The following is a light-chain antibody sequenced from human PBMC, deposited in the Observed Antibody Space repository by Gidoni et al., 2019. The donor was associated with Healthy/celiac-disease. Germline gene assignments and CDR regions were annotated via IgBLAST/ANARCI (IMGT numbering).Light chain of an antibody. CDR3: QQSYSTPT. J-gene: IGKJ1*01. CDR2: AAS. Sequence: DIQMTQSPSSLSASVGDRVTITCRASQSISSYLNWYQQKPGKAPKLLIYAASSLQSGVPSRFSGSGSGTDFTLTISSLKPEDCATYYGQQSYSTPTFGQGTKVEIK. CDR1: QSISSY. V-gene: IGKV1-39*01.